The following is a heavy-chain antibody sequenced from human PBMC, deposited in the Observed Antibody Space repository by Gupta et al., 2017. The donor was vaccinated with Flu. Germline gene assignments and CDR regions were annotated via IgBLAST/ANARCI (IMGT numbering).Heavy chain of an antibody. Sequence: EVQLVESGGGLVKPGGSLRLSCAASGFTFSSYSMNWVRQAPGKGLEWVSSISSSSSYIYYADSVKGRFTISRDNAKNSLYLQMNSLRAEDTAVYYCAREATYYDFWSGYGWFDPWGQGTLVTGSS. J-gene: IGHJ5*02. CDR2: ISSSSSYI. D-gene: IGHD3-3*01. CDR3: AREATYYDFWSGYGWFDP. CDR1: GFTFSSYS. V-gene: IGHV3-21*01.